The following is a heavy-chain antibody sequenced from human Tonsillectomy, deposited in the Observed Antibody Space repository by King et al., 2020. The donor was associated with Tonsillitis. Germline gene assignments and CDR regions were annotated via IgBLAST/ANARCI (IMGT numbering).Heavy chain of an antibody. CDR3: ARTYCGGDCWFDF. Sequence: HVQLQESGPGLVKPSQTLSLTCTVSGGSINSDIYYWSWIRQPPGKGLEWIGYIYYSGSTYYTPSLKSRFTISVATSKNPFSLKLSSVTAADTAVFYCARTYCGGDCWFDFWGQGTLVTVSS. D-gene: IGHD2-21*02. CDR2: IYYSGST. CDR1: GGSINSDIYY. V-gene: IGHV4-30-4*01. J-gene: IGHJ4*02.